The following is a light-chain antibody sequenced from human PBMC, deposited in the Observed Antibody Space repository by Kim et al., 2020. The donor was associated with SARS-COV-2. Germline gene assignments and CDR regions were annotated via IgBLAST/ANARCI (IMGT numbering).Light chain of an antibody. CDR1: SGSIASND. Sequence: KTVTIAGTRTSGSIASNDVQWYQQRTGSAATTVIYEDNQRPSGVPDRYSGSIDSSSDSASLTISGLKTEDEADYYCQSYDSSNHVVFGGGTQLTVL. CDR3: QSYDSSNHVV. CDR2: EDN. V-gene: IGLV6-57*03. J-gene: IGLJ2*01.